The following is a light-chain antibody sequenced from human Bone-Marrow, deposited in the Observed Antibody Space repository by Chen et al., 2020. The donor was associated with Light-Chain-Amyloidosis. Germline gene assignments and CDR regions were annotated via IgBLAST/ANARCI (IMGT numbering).Light chain of an antibody. Sequence: SYELTQPPSVSVSPGQTARITCSGDDLPTKYAYWYQQKPGQAPVLVIHSDTERPSGSSERFSGSSSATTATLNISGVQAEDEADYHCKAADRSGTYEVIFGGGTKLTVL. CDR2: SDT. CDR1: DLPTKY. J-gene: IGLJ2*01. V-gene: IGLV3-25*03. CDR3: KAADRSGTYEVI.